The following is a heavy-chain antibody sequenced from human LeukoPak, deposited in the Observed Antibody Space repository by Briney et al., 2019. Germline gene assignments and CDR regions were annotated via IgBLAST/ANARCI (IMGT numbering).Heavy chain of an antibody. Sequence: PSETLSLTCTVSGGSISSGSYYWSWIRQPAGKGLEWIGRTYTSGNTNYNPSLKNRVNISIDTSKNQISLKLSSVTAADTAVYYCARDSSKNGSGSYFDYWGQGTLVTVSS. V-gene: IGHV4-61*02. CDR1: GGSISSGSYY. J-gene: IGHJ4*02. CDR3: ARDSSKNGSGSYFDY. D-gene: IGHD3-10*01. CDR2: TYTSGNT.